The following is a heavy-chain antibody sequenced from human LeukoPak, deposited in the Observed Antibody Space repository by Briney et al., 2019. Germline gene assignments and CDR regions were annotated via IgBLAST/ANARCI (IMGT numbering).Heavy chain of an antibody. V-gene: IGHV4-59*08. D-gene: IGHD5-24*01. CDR3: ARHGLRDDYSHSGALDY. J-gene: IGHJ4*02. CDR1: GGSIHSYY. Sequence: SETLSLTCTVSGGSIHSYYWTWVRQPPGKGLEWLGCIYYSGSTNYNPSLKSRVTISVDTSKNQISLNLSSVTAADTAIYYCARHGLRDDYSHSGALDYWGQGTLVTVSS. CDR2: IYYSGST.